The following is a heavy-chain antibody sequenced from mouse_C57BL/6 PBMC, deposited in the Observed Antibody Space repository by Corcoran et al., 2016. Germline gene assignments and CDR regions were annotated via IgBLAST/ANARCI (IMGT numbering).Heavy chain of an antibody. D-gene: IGHD2-4*01. V-gene: IGHV1-26*01. CDR3: ARPFIDYDYDYAMDY. Sequence: EVQLQQSGPELVKPGASVKISCKASGYTFTDYYMNWVKQSHGKSLEWIGDINPNNGGTSYNQKFKGKATLTVDKSSSTAYMELRSLTSEDSAVYYCARPFIDYDYDYAMDYWGQGTSVTVSS. CDR1: GYTFTDYY. CDR2: INPNNGGT. J-gene: IGHJ4*01.